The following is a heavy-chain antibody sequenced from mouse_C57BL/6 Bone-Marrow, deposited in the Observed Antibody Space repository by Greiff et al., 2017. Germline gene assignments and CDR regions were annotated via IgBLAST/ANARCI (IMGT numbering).Heavy chain of an antibody. CDR2: ISSGSSTI. Sequence: EVQLVESGGGLVKPGGSLKLSCAASGFTFSDYGMHWVRQAPEKGLEWVAYISSGSSTIYYADTVKGRFTISRDNAKNTLFLQMTSLRSEDTAMYYCARDDYDPHYYAMDYWGQGTSVTVSS. CDR3: ARDDYDPHYYAMDY. V-gene: IGHV5-17*01. J-gene: IGHJ4*01. CDR1: GFTFSDYG. D-gene: IGHD2-4*01.